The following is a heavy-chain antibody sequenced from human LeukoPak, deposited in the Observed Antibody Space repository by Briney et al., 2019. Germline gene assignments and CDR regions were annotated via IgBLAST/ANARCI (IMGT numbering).Heavy chain of an antibody. CDR3: ARISEYQLVWYFDY. J-gene: IGHJ4*02. CDR2: ISAYKGDT. Sequence: GASVSVSCKASGYTFSSDGISGVRQAPGQGLEWMGGISAYKGDTNYAQKLQGRVTMTTETSTSTAYMELRSLRSDDTAMYYCARISEYQLVWYFDYWGQGTPVTASS. V-gene: IGHV1-18*04. CDR1: GYTFSSDG. D-gene: IGHD2-2*01.